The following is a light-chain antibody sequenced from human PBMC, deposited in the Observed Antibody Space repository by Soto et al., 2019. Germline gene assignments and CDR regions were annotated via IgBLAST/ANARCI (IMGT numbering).Light chain of an antibody. V-gene: IGKV1-6*01. Sequence: AIQMTQSPSSLSASVGDGFTVTFRASQGIRNDLGWYQQKPGKAPKLLIYAASSLQSGVPSRFSGSGSGTDFTLTISSLQPEDFATYYCLQDYNYPFTFGGGTKVDNK. CDR1: QGIRND. CDR2: AAS. J-gene: IGKJ4*01. CDR3: LQDYNYPFT.